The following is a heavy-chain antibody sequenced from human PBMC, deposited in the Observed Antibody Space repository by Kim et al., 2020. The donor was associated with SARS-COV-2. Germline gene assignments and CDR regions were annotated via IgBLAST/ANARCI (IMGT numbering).Heavy chain of an antibody. J-gene: IGHJ6*02. D-gene: IGHD2-2*01. CDR3: ARVSYNRYRKTVCSSTSCPGSGGMDV. Sequence: ASVKVSCKASGYTFTGYYMHWVRQAPGQGLEWMGRINPNSGGTNYAQKFQGRVTMTRDTSISTAYMELSRLRSDDTAVYYCARVSYNRYRKTVCSSTSCPGSGGMDVWGQGTTVTVSS. CDR1: GYTFTGYY. V-gene: IGHV1-2*06. CDR2: INPNSGGT.